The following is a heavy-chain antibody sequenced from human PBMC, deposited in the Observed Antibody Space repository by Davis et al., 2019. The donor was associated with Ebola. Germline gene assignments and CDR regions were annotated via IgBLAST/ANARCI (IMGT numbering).Heavy chain of an antibody. V-gene: IGHV3-53*01. CDR2: IYSGGST. CDR3: TSRIAARRDFGDYYGMDV. Sequence: GGSLRLSCAASGFTVSSNYMSWVRQAPGKGLEWVSVIYSGGSTYYADSVKGRFTISRDDSKNTAYLQMNSLKTEDTAVYYCTSRIAARRDFGDYYGMDVWGQGTTVTVSS. CDR1: GFTVSSNY. D-gene: IGHD6-6*01. J-gene: IGHJ6*02.